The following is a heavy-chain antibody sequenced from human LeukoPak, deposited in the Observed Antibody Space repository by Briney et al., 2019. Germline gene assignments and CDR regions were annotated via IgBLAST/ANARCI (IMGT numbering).Heavy chain of an antibody. V-gene: IGHV4-31*02. Sequence: PSQTLSLTCTVSGGSISSGGYYWSWIRQHPGKGLEWIGYIYYSGSTYYNPSLKSRVTISVDTSKNQFSLKLSSVTAADTAVYYCARGPERWLRSWDPWGQGTLVTVSS. CDR3: ARGPERWLRSWDP. D-gene: IGHD5-24*01. CDR2: IYYSGST. J-gene: IGHJ5*02. CDR1: GGSISSGGYY.